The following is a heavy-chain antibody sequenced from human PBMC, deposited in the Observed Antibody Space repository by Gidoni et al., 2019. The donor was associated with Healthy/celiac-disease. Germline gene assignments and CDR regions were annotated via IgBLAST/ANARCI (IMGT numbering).Heavy chain of an antibody. V-gene: IGHV4-38-2*02. CDR2: IYNSGST. Sequence: QVQLQESGPGLVKPAETLSLNCTVSGSSISSCYYWVWIRQPPGKGLELIGSIYNSGSTYYNPSLKSRVTISGDTSKNQFSLKLSSVTAADTAVYYCATSMVRGDPDAFDIWGQGTMVTVSS. D-gene: IGHD3-10*01. CDR3: ATSMVRGDPDAFDI. J-gene: IGHJ3*02. CDR1: GSSISSCYY.